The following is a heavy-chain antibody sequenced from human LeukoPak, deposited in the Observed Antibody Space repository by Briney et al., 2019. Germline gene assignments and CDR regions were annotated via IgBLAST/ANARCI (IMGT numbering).Heavy chain of an antibody. J-gene: IGHJ4*02. Sequence: SETLSLICTVSGGSVSSSSSFWAWIRQPPGKGLEWIGNVYYSGSTHYNPSLKSRVTISLDMSKNQFSLRLTSVTAADTAMYYCARHGLYQGYGYWGQGTLVTVSS. V-gene: IGHV4-39*01. CDR2: VYYSGST. CDR3: ARHGLYQGYGY. CDR1: GGSVSSSSSF. D-gene: IGHD3-16*01.